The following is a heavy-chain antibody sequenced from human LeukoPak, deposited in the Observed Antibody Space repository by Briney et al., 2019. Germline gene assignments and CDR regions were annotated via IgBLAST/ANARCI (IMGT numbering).Heavy chain of an antibody. J-gene: IGHJ6*02. V-gene: IGHV1-69*04. CDR2: IIPILGIA. CDR3: ARDYLGEVPVNYYYYGMDV. CDR1: GYTFTSYG. Sequence: ASVKVSCKASGYTFTSYGISWVRQAPGQGLEWMGRIIPILGIANYAQKFQGRVTITADKSTSTAYMELSSLRSEDTAVYYCARDYLGEVPVNYYYYGMDVWGQGTTVTVSS. D-gene: IGHD2-2*01.